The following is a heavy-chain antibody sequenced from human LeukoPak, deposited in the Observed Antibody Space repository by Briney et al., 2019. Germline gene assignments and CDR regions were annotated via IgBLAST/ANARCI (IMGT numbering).Heavy chain of an antibody. CDR1: GFTFSNYA. J-gene: IGHJ4*02. Sequence: GGSLRLSCEASGFTFSNYAVSWVRQAPGKGLEWVAIMSGTSGYTFYSDTVKGRFTISRDNSKNTLYLQMNSLRAEDTAVYYCAKKGSPRAGSSEYYYLDYWGQGTRVTVSS. CDR3: AKKGSPRAGSSEYYYLDY. D-gene: IGHD3-10*01. V-gene: IGHV3-23*01. CDR2: MSGTSGYT.